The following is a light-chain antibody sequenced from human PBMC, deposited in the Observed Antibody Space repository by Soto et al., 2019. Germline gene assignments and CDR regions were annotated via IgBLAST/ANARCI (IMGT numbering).Light chain of an antibody. CDR3: QQYGSSGT. Sequence: EIVLTQSPGTLSPSPGERATLSCRASQSVSNNYLAWYQQNPGQAPRLLICGASNRATGIPDRFSGSGSGTDFTLTISRLEPEDFAVYYCQQYGSSGTFGQGTKVDIK. V-gene: IGKV3-20*01. CDR1: QSVSNNY. CDR2: GAS. J-gene: IGKJ1*01.